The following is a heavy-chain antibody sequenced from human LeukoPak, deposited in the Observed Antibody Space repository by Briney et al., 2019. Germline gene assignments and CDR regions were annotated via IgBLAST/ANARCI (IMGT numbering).Heavy chain of an antibody. CDR2: IRYDGSNK. V-gene: IGHV3-30*02. CDR1: GFTFSSYG. D-gene: IGHD2-8*01. CDR3: ARVYLERLTAGYFDH. Sequence: GGSLRLSCAASGFTFSSYGMHWVRQAPGKGLEWVAFIRYDGSNKYYADSVKGRFTISRDNSKNTLYLQMNSLRAEDTAVYYCARVYLERLTAGYFDHWGQGTQVTV. J-gene: IGHJ4*02.